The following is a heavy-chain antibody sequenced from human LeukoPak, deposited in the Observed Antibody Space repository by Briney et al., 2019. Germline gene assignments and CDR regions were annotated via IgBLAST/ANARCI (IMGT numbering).Heavy chain of an antibody. CDR1: GFTVSSNY. CDR2: IYSGGST. Sequence: GGSLRLSCAASGFTVSSNYMSWVRQAPGKGLEWVSVIYSGGSTYYADSVKGRFTISRDNARDTLYLQMNSLRVEDTAVYYCARDNGYYSDSRDPFDIWGQGTMVTVSS. CDR3: ARDNGYYSDSRDPFDI. D-gene: IGHD3-22*01. V-gene: IGHV3-53*01. J-gene: IGHJ3*02.